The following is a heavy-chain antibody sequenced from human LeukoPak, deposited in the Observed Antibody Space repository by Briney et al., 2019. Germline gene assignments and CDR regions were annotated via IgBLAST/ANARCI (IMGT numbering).Heavy chain of an antibody. J-gene: IGHJ4*02. CDR1: GFTFSSYW. V-gene: IGHV3-21*01. CDR3: ARVRGYSYGTPYFDY. Sequence: GGSLRLSCAASGFTFSSYWMHWVRQAPGKGLEWVSSISSSSSYIYYADSVKGRLTISGDNAKNSLYLQMNSLRAEDTAVYYCARVRGYSYGTPYFDYWGQGTLVTVSS. D-gene: IGHD5-18*01. CDR2: ISSSSSYI.